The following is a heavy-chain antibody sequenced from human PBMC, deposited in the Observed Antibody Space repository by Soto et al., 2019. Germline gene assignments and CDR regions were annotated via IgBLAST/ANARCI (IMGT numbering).Heavy chain of an antibody. J-gene: IGHJ6*02. CDR1: GFTFTSSA. CDR3: ARFGELSDSYYGMDV. V-gene: IGHV1-58*01. CDR2: IVVGSGNT. D-gene: IGHD3-10*01. Sequence: SVKVSCKASGFTFTSSAVQWVRQARGQRLEWIGWIVVGSGNTNYAQKFQERVTITRDMSTSTAYMELSSLRSEDTAVYYCARFGELSDSYYGMDVWGQGTTVTVSS.